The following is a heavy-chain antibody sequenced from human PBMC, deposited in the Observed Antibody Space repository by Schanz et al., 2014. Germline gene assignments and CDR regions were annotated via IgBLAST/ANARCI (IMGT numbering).Heavy chain of an antibody. D-gene: IGHD7-27*01. Sequence: VQLVDSGGGVVQPGRSLRLSCAASGFTFGNFFMSWVRQAPGKGLEWVANIKQDGIEKYYVDSVKGRFTISRDNAKNSLYLQMNSLRPEDTAVYYCAKYGGELGVSFEYWGQGTLVTVSS. CDR1: GFTFGNFF. CDR3: AKYGGELGVSFEY. CDR2: IKQDGIEK. V-gene: IGHV3-7*01. J-gene: IGHJ4*02.